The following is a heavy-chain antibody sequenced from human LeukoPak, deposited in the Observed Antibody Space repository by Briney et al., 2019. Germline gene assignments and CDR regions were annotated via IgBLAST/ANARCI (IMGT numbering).Heavy chain of an antibody. Sequence: GASVKVSCKASGYTFTSYAMHWVRQAPGQRLEWMGWINAGNGNTKYSQKFQGRVTITRDTSASTAYMELSSLRSEDTAVYYCASLVWAAAGKGSVYFDYWGQGTLVTVSS. J-gene: IGHJ4*02. V-gene: IGHV1-3*01. CDR1: GYTFTSYA. CDR3: ASLVWAAAGKGSVYFDY. D-gene: IGHD6-13*01. CDR2: INAGNGNT.